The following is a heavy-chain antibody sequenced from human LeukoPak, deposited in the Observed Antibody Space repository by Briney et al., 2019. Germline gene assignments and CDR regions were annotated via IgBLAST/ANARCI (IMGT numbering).Heavy chain of an antibody. CDR3: ARSLNPVAGGYCFDY. D-gene: IGHD6-19*01. J-gene: IGHJ4*02. CDR1: GYSISSGYY. Sequence: SETLSLTCSVSGYSISSGYYWGWIRQPPGKGLEWIGTTYHSGSTYYNPSLKSRVTISVDTFRNHFSLNVSSVTAADTAVYYCARSLNPVAGGYCFDYWGQGTLVTVSS. V-gene: IGHV4-38-2*01. CDR2: TYHSGST.